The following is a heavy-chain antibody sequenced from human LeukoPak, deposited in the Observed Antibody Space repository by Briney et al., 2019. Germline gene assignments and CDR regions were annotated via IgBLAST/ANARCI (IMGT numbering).Heavy chain of an antibody. Sequence: SETLSLTCTVSGYSISSGYYWGWIRQPPGKGLEWIGSIYHSGSTYYNPSLKSRVTISVDTPKNQFSLKLSSVTAADTAVYYCAAFTAAGTMSRRYFQHWGQGTLVTVSS. CDR1: GYSISSGYY. CDR2: IYHSGST. V-gene: IGHV4-38-2*02. J-gene: IGHJ1*01. CDR3: AAFTAAGTMSRRYFQH. D-gene: IGHD6-13*01.